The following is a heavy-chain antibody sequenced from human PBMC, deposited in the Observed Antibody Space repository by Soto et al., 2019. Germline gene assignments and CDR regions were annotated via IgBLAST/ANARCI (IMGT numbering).Heavy chain of an antibody. Sequence: SGPTLVNPTAPLTLTCAVSGFSLSNARMGVSWIRPPPGKALEWLAHIFSNDEKSYSTSLKSRLTISKDTSKSQVVLTMTNMDPVDTATYYCARIRRYYDSSGYYHNWFDPWGQGTLVTVSS. CDR3: ARIRRYYDSSGYYHNWFDP. J-gene: IGHJ5*02. CDR1: GFSLSNARMG. D-gene: IGHD3-22*01. V-gene: IGHV2-26*01. CDR2: IFSNDEK.